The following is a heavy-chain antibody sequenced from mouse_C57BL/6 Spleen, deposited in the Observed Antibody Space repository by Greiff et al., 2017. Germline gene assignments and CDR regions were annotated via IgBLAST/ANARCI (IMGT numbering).Heavy chain of an antibody. D-gene: IGHD1-1*01. CDR1: GYTFTDYE. V-gene: IGHV1-15*01. CDR2: IDPGTGGT. CDR3: SCYYGSSYGYYDLDY. Sequence: VQLQQSGAELVRPGASVTLSCKASGYTFTDYEMHWVKQTPVHGLEWIGAIDPGTGGTDYNQKFKGKAILTADKSSSTAYMELRSLTSEDSAVYYCSCYYGSSYGYYDLDYWGQGTSVTVSS. J-gene: IGHJ4*01.